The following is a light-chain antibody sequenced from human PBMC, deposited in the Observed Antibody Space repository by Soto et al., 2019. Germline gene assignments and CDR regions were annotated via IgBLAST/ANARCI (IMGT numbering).Light chain of an antibody. V-gene: IGLV2-14*03. CDR1: RSDIGGYNF. Sequence: QSALTQPASVSGSPGQSITISCTGTRSDIGGYNFVSWYQQHPGKVPKLLIYDVTHRPSGVSNRFSGSKSANTASLTISGLQAEDAADYYCSSYTSTSTLVFGGGTKLTVL. CDR3: SSYTSTSTLV. J-gene: IGLJ2*01. CDR2: DVT.